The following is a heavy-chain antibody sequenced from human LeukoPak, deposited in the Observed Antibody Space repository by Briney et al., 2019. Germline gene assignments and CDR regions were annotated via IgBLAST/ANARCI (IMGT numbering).Heavy chain of an antibody. J-gene: IGHJ4*02. CDR1: GGSFSGYY. V-gene: IGHV4-34*01. CDR3: ARGEYYYDSSGYYNSFWLEY. CDR2: INHSGST. D-gene: IGHD3-22*01. Sequence: SETLSLTCTVYGGSFSGYYWSWIRQPPGKGLEWIGEINHSGSTNYNPSLKSRVTISVDTSKNQCSLKLSSVTAADTAVYYCARGEYYYDSSGYYNSFWLEYWGQGTLVTVSS.